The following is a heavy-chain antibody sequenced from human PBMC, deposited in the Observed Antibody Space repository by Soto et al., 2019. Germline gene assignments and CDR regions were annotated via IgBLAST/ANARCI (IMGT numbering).Heavy chain of an antibody. D-gene: IGHD3-3*01. CDR2: ISSSSSYI. Sequence: LXLSCTASGCPFSSYSRHWVRQAPGKGLEWVSSISSSSSYIYYADSVKGRFTISRDNAKNSLYLQMNSLRAEDTAVYYCASGDFFTPFDPWGQGTLVTVSS. CDR3: ASGDFFTPFDP. CDR1: GCPFSSYS. J-gene: IGHJ5*02. V-gene: IGHV3-21*01.